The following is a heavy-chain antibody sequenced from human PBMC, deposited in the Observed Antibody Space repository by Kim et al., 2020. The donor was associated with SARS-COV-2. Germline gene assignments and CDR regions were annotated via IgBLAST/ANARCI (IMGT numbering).Heavy chain of an antibody. J-gene: IGHJ4*02. Sequence: SETLSLTCAVYGGSFSGYYWSWIRQPPGKGLEWIGEINHSGSTNYNPSLKSRVTISVDTSKNQFSLKLSSVTAADTAVYYCARVYYDSSGYIDYWGQGTLVTVSS. CDR2: INHSGST. D-gene: IGHD3-22*01. CDR1: GGSFSGYY. CDR3: ARVYYDSSGYIDY. V-gene: IGHV4-34*01.